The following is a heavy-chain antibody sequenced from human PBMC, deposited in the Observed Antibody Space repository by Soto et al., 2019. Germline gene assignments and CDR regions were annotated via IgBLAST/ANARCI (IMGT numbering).Heavy chain of an antibody. CDR1: GYSVTSSDYY. V-gene: IGHV4-39*01. D-gene: IGHD2-15*01. CDR2: MFYSGLT. J-gene: IGHJ6*02. CDR3: APLSVSLSGPYGIHV. Sequence: NPSETLSLTCSVSGYSVTSSDYYWAWIRQPPGKGLEWIGSMFYSGLTYYNPSLKSRVTLSVDTSKNQFSVGLNSVTAADTAVYYCAPLSVSLSGPYGIHVWGQGTTVTVSS.